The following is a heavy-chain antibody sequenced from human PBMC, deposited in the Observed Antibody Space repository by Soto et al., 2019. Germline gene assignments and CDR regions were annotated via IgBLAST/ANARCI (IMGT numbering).Heavy chain of an antibody. D-gene: IGHD2-21*02. V-gene: IGHV1-3*01. CDR1: GYTFTSYA. CDR3: ARSIVVVTALDY. CDR2: INAGNGNT. J-gene: IGHJ4*02. Sequence: ASVKVSCKASGYTFTSYAMHWVRQAPGQRLEWMGWINAGNGNTKYSQKLQGRVTITRDTSASTAYMELSSLRSEDTAVYYCARSIVVVTALDYWGQGTLVTISS.